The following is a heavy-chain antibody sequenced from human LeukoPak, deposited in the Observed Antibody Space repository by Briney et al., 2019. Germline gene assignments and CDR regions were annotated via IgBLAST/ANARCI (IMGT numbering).Heavy chain of an antibody. J-gene: IGHJ1*01. CDR3: AGEYSSSPGVYFQH. CDR2: IGGSGSRT. V-gene: IGHV3-23*01. CDR1: GFTFSSYA. Sequence: TGGSLRLSCAASGFTFSSYAMSWVRQAPGKSLEWVSGIGGSGSRTYYADSVKGRFTISRDNSKNTLYLQMNSLRAEDTAVYYCAGEYSSSPGVYFQHWARAPWSPSPQ. D-gene: IGHD6-13*01.